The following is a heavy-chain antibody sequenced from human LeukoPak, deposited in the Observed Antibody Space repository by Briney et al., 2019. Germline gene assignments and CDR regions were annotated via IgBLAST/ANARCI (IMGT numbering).Heavy chain of an antibody. CDR2: IHYSGST. CDR3: ARNYDFWSGYLDY. Sequence: SEILSLTCTVSGGSISNYYWSWIRQPPGKGLEWIGYIHYSGSTNNNPSLKSRVTISVDTSKNQFSLKLTSVTAADTAVYYCARNYDFWSGYLDYWGQGTLVTVSS. CDR1: GGSISNYY. J-gene: IGHJ4*02. V-gene: IGHV4-59*01. D-gene: IGHD3-3*01.